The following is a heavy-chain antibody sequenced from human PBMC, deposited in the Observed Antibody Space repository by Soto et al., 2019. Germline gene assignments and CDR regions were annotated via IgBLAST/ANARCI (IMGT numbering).Heavy chain of an antibody. J-gene: IGHJ3*01. V-gene: IGHV3-53*01. CDR1: EFTLSSND. D-gene: IGHD3-10*01. Sequence: EVQLVESGGGLIQPGGSLRLSCAASEFTLSSNDINWVRQAPGKGLEWVALIYSSGSTDYADSVKGRFIISRDNSKNTVYLHMSSLRAEDTAVYYCAARPFLPGAPWGQGTKVTVS. CDR2: IYSSGST. CDR3: AARPFLPGAP.